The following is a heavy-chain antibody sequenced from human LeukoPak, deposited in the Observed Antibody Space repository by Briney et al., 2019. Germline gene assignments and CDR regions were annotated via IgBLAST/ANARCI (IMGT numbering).Heavy chain of an antibody. Sequence: GGSLRLSCAASGFTFSSYGMHWVRQAPGKGLEWVSSISSSSSYIYYADSVKGRFTISRDNAKNSLYLQMNSLRAEDTAVYYCASIAAARAPEFDYWGQGTLVTVSS. CDR2: ISSSSSYI. V-gene: IGHV3-21*01. CDR3: ASIAAARAPEFDY. D-gene: IGHD6-13*01. CDR1: GFTFSSYG. J-gene: IGHJ4*02.